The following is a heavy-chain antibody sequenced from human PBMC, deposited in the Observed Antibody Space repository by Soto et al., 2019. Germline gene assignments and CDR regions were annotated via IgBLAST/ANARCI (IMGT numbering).Heavy chain of an antibody. CDR3: ARRGNGIAARFPNWFDP. V-gene: IGHV1-69*01. CDR2: IIPIFGTA. CDR1: GGTFSSYA. D-gene: IGHD6-6*01. J-gene: IGHJ5*02. Sequence: SVKVSCKASGGTFSSYAISWVRQAPVQGLEWMGGIIPIFGTANYAQKFQGRVTITADESTSTAYMELSSLRSEDTAVYYCARRGNGIAARFPNWFDPWGQGTLVTVPQ.